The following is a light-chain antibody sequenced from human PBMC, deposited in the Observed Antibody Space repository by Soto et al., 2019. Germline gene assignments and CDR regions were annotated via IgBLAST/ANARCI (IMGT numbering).Light chain of an antibody. CDR1: SSDVGGYNY. J-gene: IGLJ2*01. CDR3: SSYTSSSTLDVV. Sequence: QSVLTQPASVSGSPGQSITISCTGTSSDVGGYNYVAWYQQHPGKAPKLLISEVTDRPSGVSNRFSGSKSGNTASLTISGLQAEDEADYYCSSYTSSSTLDVVFGGGTKVTVL. CDR2: EVT. V-gene: IGLV2-14*01.